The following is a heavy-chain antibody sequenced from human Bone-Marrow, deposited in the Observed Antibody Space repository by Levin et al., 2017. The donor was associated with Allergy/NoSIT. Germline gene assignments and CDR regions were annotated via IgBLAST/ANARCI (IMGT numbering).Heavy chain of an antibody. CDR3: ARSQLDRRFYYYYYYMDV. CDR2: VYHSGTV. D-gene: IGHD1-1*01. V-gene: IGHV4-59*01. Sequence: SETLSLTCNVSGGSMNYYYWSWIRQSPGKGLEWLGYVYHSGTVHYNPSLKSRVSISVDTSKNQFSLRLRSVTAADTAVYYCARSQLDRRFYYYYYYMDVWGTGTTVTVSS. CDR1: GGSMNYYY. J-gene: IGHJ6*03.